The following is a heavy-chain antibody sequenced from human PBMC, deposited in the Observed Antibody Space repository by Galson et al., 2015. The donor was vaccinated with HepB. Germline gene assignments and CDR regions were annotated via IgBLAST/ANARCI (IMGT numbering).Heavy chain of an antibody. Sequence: SLRLSCAASGFTFSSYSMNWVRQAPGKGLEWVSYISSSSSTIYYADSVKGRFTISRDNAKNSLYLQMNSLRDEDTAVYYCARGEWILKYSSSWYYFDYWGQGTLVTVSS. CDR3: ARGEWILKYSSSWYYFDY. CDR1: GFTFSSYS. J-gene: IGHJ4*02. D-gene: IGHD6-13*01. CDR2: ISSSSSTI. V-gene: IGHV3-48*02.